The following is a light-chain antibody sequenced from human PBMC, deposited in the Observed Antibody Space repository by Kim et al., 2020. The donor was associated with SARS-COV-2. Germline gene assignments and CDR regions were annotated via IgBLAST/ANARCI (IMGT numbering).Light chain of an antibody. V-gene: IGKV3-15*01. CDR1: QSVSSN. J-gene: IGKJ5*01. CDR2: GAS. Sequence: VSPGERATRACRASQSVSSNLAWYQQKPGQPPSLLIYGASTRATGIPARFSGSGSGTEFTLTISSLQSEDFAVYYCHQYNKWPRTFGQGTRLEIK. CDR3: HQYNKWPRT.